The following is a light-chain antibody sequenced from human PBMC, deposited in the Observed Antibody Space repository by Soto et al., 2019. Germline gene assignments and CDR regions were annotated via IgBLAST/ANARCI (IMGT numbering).Light chain of an antibody. V-gene: IGLV2-8*01. J-gene: IGLJ3*02. Sequence: QSALTQPPSASGSPGQSVTISCTGTSSDIGGYNYVSWYQQHPGKAPKLMIYEVNKRPSGVPDRFSGSKSGNTASLTVSGLQAEDEADYYCSSYAGIEAWVFGGGTKLTVL. CDR1: SSDIGGYNY. CDR2: EVN. CDR3: SSYAGIEAWV.